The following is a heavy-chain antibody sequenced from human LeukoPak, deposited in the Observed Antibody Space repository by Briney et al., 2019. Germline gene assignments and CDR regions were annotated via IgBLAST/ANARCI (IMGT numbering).Heavy chain of an antibody. D-gene: IGHD1-1*01. CDR1: GYIFDIYA. CDR3: ARDYSLTLGTTTYFQH. CDR2: INTNTGNP. Sequence: ASVKVSCKASGYIFDIYAMIWVRQAPGQGLELMGWINTNTGNPTYAQGFTGRFVFSLDTSVSTAYLQISSLKAEDTAVYYCARDYSLTLGTTTYFQHWGQGTLVTVSS. J-gene: IGHJ1*01. V-gene: IGHV7-4-1*02.